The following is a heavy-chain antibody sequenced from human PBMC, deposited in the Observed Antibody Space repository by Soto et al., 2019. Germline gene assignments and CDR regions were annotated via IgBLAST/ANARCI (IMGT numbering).Heavy chain of an antibody. CDR1: GGSISSYY. J-gene: IGHJ4*02. V-gene: IGHV4-59*01. D-gene: IGHD3-22*01. Sequence: SETLSLTCTVSGGSISSYYWSWIRQPPGKGLEWIGYIYYTGTTNYNPSLKSRVTISVDTSKNRFSLKLSSVTTADTAVYYCARLGGYYQAFDQWGQGSLVTGSS. CDR3: ARLGGYYQAFDQ. CDR2: IYYTGTT.